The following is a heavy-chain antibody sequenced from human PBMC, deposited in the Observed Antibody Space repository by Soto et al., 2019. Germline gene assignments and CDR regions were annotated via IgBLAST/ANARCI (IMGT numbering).Heavy chain of an antibody. V-gene: IGHV5-51*01. D-gene: IGHD3-22*01. J-gene: IGHJ4*02. Sequence: PLESLKISCNGSGYSFTSYWIGWVRQMPGKGLEWMGIIYPGDSDTRYSPSFQGQVTISADKSISTAYLQWSSLKASDTAMYYCERSFLPSSGYVVDYWGQGTLVTVSA. CDR3: ERSFLPSSGYVVDY. CDR1: GYSFTSYW. CDR2: IYPGDSDT.